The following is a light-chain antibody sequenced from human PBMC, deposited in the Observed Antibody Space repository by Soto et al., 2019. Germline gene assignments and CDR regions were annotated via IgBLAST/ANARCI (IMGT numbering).Light chain of an antibody. J-gene: IGLJ3*02. V-gene: IGLV4-60*02. CDR3: ETWDSNTHTV. CDR1: SGHSSYI. Sequence: QLVLTQSSSASASLGSSVKLTCTLSSGHSSYIIAWHQQQPGKAPRYLMKLEGSGSYNKGSGVPDRFSGSSSVADRYLTISNLQFEYEADYYCETWDSNTHTVFGGGTKLTVL. CDR2: LEGSGSY.